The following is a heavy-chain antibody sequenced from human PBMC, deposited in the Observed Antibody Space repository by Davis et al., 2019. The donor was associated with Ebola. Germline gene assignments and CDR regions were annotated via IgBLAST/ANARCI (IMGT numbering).Heavy chain of an antibody. CDR1: GYSFTSYW. J-gene: IGHJ3*02. CDR2: IYPGDSDT. V-gene: IGHV5-51*01. D-gene: IGHD3-22*01. CDR3: ARPSYYYDSSGYCFGAFDI. Sequence: GGSLRLSCKGSGYSFTSYWIGWVRQMPGKGLEWMGIIYPGDSDTRYSPSFQGQVTISADKSISTAYLQWSSLKASDTAMYYCARPSYYYDSSGYCFGAFDIWGQGTMVTVSS.